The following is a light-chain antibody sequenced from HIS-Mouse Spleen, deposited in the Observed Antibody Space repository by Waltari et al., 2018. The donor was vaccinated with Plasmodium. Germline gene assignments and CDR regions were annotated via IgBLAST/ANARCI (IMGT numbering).Light chain of an antibody. CDR2: LNSDGSH. CDR3: QTWGTGIGV. CDR1: SGHSSYA. V-gene: IGLV4-69*01. Sequence: QLVLTQSPSASASLRASVTLTCTLSSGHSSYAIAWHQQQPEKGPRYLMKLNSDGSHSKGDGIPDRFSGSSSGAERYLTISSLQSEDEADYYCQTWGTGIGVFGGGTKLTVL. J-gene: IGLJ2*01.